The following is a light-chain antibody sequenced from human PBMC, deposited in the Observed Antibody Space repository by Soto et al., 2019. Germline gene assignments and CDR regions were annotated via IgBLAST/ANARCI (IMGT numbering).Light chain of an antibody. CDR2: DVS. CDR3: SSYTTSGSLV. V-gene: IGLV2-14*01. J-gene: IGLJ2*01. CDR1: SSDFGGYNY. Sequence: QSALTQPASVSGSPGQSITISCTGTSSDFGGYNYVSWYQQHPGKAPKLMIYDVSNRPSGVSNRFSGSKSGNTAYLTISGLQAEDEADYYCSSYTTSGSLVFGGGTKLTVL.